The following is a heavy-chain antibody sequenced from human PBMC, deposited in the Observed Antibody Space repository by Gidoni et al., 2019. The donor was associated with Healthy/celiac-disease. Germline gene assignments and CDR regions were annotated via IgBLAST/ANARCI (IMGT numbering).Heavy chain of an antibody. D-gene: IGHD5-18*01. V-gene: IGHV3-53*04. J-gene: IGHJ4*02. CDR2: IYSGGST. CDR3: ARARGYSYGYYFDY. CDR1: GFTVSSNY. Sequence: EVQLVESGGGLVQPGGSLRLSCAASGFTVSSNYMSWVRQAPGKGLAWVSVIYSGGSTYYADSVKGRFTISRHNSKNTLYLQMNSLRAEDTAVYYCARARGYSYGYYFDYWGQGTLVTVSS.